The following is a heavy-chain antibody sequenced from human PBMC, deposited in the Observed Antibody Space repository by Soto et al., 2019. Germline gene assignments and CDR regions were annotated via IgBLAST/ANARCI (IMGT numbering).Heavy chain of an antibody. Sequence: GASVKVSCKASGYTFTDSHIHWVRQASGQGLKWLGWINPRSGDTNYPQKFQGRITMTRDTSVSTAYMELTNLTSDDTAVYYCERDPPRFFTSSPEGAGLWGQGTLVTVSS. CDR3: ERDPPRFFTSSPEGAGL. CDR1: GYTFTDSH. V-gene: IGHV1-2*02. J-gene: IGHJ4*02. CDR2: INPRSGDT. D-gene: IGHD6-6*01.